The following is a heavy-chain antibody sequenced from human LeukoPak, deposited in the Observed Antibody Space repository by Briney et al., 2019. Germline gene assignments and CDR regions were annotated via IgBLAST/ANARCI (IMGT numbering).Heavy chain of an antibody. D-gene: IGHD4-17*01. CDR2: IDSSGNT. CDR3: ARDQGGDYPQAFDI. CDR1: SGSISPDY. J-gene: IGHJ3*02. Sequence: SETLSLTCSVSSGSISPDYWNWIRQPAGKGLEWIGRIDSSGNTHYNPPLKSRVTMSVDTSKKQFSLKLRSLTAADTAVYFCARDQGGDYPQAFDIWGQGTIVTVSS. V-gene: IGHV4-4*07.